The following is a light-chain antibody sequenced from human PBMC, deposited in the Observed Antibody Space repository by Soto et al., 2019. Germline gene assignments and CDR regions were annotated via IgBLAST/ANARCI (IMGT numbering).Light chain of an antibody. CDR1: SSDVGSYNL. CDR2: EGS. Sequence: QSALTQPASVSGSPGQSITISCTGTSSDVGSYNLVSWYQQHPGKAPKLMIYEGSKRPSGVSNRFSGSKSGNTASLTISGLQAEDEAEYYCCSYARSSTWMFGGGTKLIVL. CDR3: CSYARSSTWM. V-gene: IGLV2-23*01. J-gene: IGLJ3*02.